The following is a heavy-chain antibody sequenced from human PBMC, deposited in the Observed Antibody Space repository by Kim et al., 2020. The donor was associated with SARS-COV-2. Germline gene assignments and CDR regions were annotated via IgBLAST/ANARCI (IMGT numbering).Heavy chain of an antibody. D-gene: IGHD3-10*01. CDR1: GYSISSGYY. CDR2: IYHSGST. CDR3: ARRRGGYDYGMDV. J-gene: IGHJ6*02. Sequence: SETLSLTCTVSGYSISSGYYWGWIRQPPGKGLEWIGSIYHSGSTYYNPSLKSRVTISVDTSKNQFSLKLSSVTAADTAVYYCARRRGGYDYGMDVWGQG. V-gene: IGHV4-38-2*02.